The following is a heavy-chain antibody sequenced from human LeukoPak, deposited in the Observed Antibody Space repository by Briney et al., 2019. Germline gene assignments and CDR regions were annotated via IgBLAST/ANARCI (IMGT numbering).Heavy chain of an antibody. CDR2: IRPHTGET. CDR1: GYNFPSYG. CDR3: ARDRGGKGSAIFY. V-gene: IGHV1-18*01. J-gene: IGHJ4*02. Sequence: ASVKVSCKASGYNFPSYGINWVRQAPGQGLEWMGWIRPHTGETNSAQRFQDRVTMTTDASTATAYMELRSLRFDDTAVYYCARDRGGKGSAIFYWGQGSLVTVSS. D-gene: IGHD2-2*01.